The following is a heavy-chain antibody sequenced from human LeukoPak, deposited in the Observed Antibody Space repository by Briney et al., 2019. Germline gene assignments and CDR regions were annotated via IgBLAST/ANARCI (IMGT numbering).Heavy chain of an antibody. V-gene: IGHV3-23*01. CDR2: FNGDGGNT. D-gene: IGHD2-15*01. J-gene: IGHJ6*02. CDR3: ARDVGYCSGGSCPKNYYYGMDV. Sequence: GSLRLSCAASGFTFSDYGMSWVRQAPGKGLEWVSVFNGDGGNTFHVASVKGRFTISRDNAKNSLYLQKNSLRAEDTAVYYCARDVGYCSGGSCPKNYYYGMDVWGHGTAVTVSS. CDR1: GFTFSDYG.